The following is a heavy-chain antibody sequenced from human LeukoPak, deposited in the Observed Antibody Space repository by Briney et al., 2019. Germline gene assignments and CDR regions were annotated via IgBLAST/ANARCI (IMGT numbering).Heavy chain of an antibody. CDR2: IKGRGGII. Sequence: TGGSLRISCKASGFSFSNYYMNWVRQAPGKGLEWLSHIKGRGGIINYADSVKGRFTISRDNARNSLDLHMSSLGAEDTAVYYCAKNSKNLGGYSYGPMAFDIWGQGTMVTVSS. D-gene: IGHD5-18*01. J-gene: IGHJ3*02. CDR1: GFSFSNYY. CDR3: AKNSKNLGGYSYGPMAFDI. V-gene: IGHV3-48*04.